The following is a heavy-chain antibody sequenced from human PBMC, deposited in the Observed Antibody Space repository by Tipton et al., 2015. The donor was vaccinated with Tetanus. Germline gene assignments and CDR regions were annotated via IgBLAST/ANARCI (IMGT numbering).Heavy chain of an antibody. CDR2: ITADGSGA. CDR1: GFTFSSYW. D-gene: IGHD2-21*02. Sequence: SLRLSCVASGFTFSSYWMHWVRRDPGKGLVWVGRITADGSGANYADSVRGRFSISRDNANNMLYLQMNSLRAEDTGIYYCARYTVVTAGDYWGQGTLVTVSS. CDR3: ARYTVVTAGDY. V-gene: IGHV3-74*01. J-gene: IGHJ4*02.